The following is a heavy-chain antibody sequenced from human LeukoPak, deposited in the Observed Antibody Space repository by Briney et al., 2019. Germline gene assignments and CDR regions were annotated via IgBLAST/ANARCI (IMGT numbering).Heavy chain of an antibody. CDR2: ISGSSSYI. CDR1: GFTFSSYS. J-gene: IGHJ6*03. D-gene: IGHD6-19*01. CDR3: ARRSGLVFYYYYMDV. Sequence: PGGSLRLSCAASGFTFSSYSMNWVRQAPGKGLEWVSSISGSSSYIYYADSVKGRFTISRDNAKNSLYLQMNSLRAEDTAVYYCARRSGLVFYYYYMDVWGKGTTVTVSS. V-gene: IGHV3-21*01.